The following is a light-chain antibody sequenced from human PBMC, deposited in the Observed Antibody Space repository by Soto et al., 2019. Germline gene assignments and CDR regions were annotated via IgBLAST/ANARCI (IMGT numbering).Light chain of an antibody. CDR3: QQYGSSPQT. CDR2: GAS. CDR1: QSVSSSY. V-gene: IGKV3-20*01. Sequence: EIVLTQSPGTLSLSPGERATLSCRASQSVSSSYLAWYQKKPGQAPRLLIYGASSRATGIPDRFSGSGSGTDFTLTIIRLETEDFAVYYCQQYGSSPQTFGQGTKVEIK. J-gene: IGKJ1*01.